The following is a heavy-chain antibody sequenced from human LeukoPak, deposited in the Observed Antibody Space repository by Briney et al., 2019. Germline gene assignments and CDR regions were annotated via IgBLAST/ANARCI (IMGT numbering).Heavy chain of an antibody. D-gene: IGHD3-10*01. V-gene: IGHV1-69*13. CDR1: GGTFSSYA. CDR2: IIPIFGTA. J-gene: IGHJ4*02. CDR3: ATRDGSGSYYNDGELDY. Sequence: GASVKVSCKASGGTFSSYAISWVRQAPGQGLEWMGGIIPIFGTANYAQKFQGRVTITADESTSTAYMELSSLRSEDTAVYYCATRDGSGSYYNDGELDYWGQGTLVTVSS.